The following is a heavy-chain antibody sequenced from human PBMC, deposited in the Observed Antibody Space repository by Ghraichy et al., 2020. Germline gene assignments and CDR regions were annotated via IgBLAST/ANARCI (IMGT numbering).Heavy chain of an antibody. Sequence: GESLNISCKGSGYSFTSYWIGWVRQMPGKGLEWMGIIYPGDSDTRYSPSFQGQVTISADKSISTAYLQWSSLKASDTAMYYCARLGWYSGSYPSPFDYWGQGTLVTVSS. CDR2: IYPGDSDT. D-gene: IGHD1-26*01. CDR1: GYSFTSYW. J-gene: IGHJ4*02. CDR3: ARLGWYSGSYPSPFDY. V-gene: IGHV5-51*01.